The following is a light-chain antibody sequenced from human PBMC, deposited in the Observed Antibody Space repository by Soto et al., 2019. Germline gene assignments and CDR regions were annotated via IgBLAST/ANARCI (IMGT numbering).Light chain of an antibody. Sequence: EIVLTQSPATLSLSPGERATLSCRASQSVSSYLAWYQQKPGQAPRLLIYDAPNRATGIPARFSGSGSGTDFTLTISSLEPEDFAVYYCQQRSNWPPDFGQGTRLEIK. V-gene: IGKV3-11*01. CDR1: QSVSSY. CDR2: DAP. CDR3: QQRSNWPPD. J-gene: IGKJ5*01.